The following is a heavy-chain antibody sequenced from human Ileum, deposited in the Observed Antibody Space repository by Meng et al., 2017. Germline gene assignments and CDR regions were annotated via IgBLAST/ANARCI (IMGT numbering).Heavy chain of an antibody. Sequence: HVQLQESGPGLVKPSQTLPLTCTVSGCSFGSGGYYWSWIRQHPERGLEWIGYVYYSGSAYYNPSLKSRVAISVDTSKNQFSLKLSSVTAADTAVYYCASSIAAVVGYYFDYWGQGTLVTVSS. CDR1: GCSFGSGGYY. D-gene: IGHD6-13*01. V-gene: IGHV4-31*03. CDR2: VYYSGSA. J-gene: IGHJ4*02. CDR3: ASSIAAVVGYYFDY.